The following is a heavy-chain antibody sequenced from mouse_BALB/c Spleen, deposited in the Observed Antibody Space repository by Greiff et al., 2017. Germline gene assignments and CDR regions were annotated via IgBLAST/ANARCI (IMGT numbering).Heavy chain of an antibody. D-gene: IGHD1-1*01. CDR3: AREGNYGSSLYAMDY. CDR2: ISYSGST. CDR1: GYSITSDYA. V-gene: IGHV3-2*02. Sequence: DVKLQESGPGLVKPSQSLSLTCTVTGYSITSDYAWNWIRQFPGNKLEWMGYISYSGSTSYNPSLKSRISITRDTSKNQFFLQLNSVTTEDTATYYCAREGNYGSSLYAMDYWGQGTSVTVSS. J-gene: IGHJ4*01.